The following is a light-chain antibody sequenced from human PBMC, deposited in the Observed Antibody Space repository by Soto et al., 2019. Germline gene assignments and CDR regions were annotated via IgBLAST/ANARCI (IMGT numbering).Light chain of an antibody. V-gene: IGKV3-15*01. CDR1: QTISKK. J-gene: IGKJ4*01. CDR3: QQYDNWPPIT. CDR2: GAS. Sequence: EIVMTQSPATLSASPGERATLSCRASQTISKKLAWYQHKPGQAPGLLIYGASTRATGIPARFSGSGSGTEFTLTISSLQSEDVAVSYCQQYDNWPPITFGGGTKVEIK.